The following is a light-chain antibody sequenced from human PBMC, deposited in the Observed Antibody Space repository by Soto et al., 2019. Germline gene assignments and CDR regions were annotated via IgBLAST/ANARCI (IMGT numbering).Light chain of an antibody. V-gene: IGKV3-15*01. CDR1: QSVSSN. J-gene: IGKJ1*01. CDR2: GAS. Sequence: EIVMTQSPATLSVSPGERATLSCRASQSVSSNLAWYQQKPGQAPRLLIYGASTRATVIPARFSGSGSGTDIPLTISCSLAEDCTSYCRHRYTPSRPFDQGTEVIIK. CDR3: HRYTPSRP.